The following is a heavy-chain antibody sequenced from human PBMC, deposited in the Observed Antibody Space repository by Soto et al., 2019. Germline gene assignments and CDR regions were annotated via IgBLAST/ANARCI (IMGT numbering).Heavy chain of an antibody. CDR2: IIPIFGTA. CDR1: GGTFSSYA. J-gene: IGHJ4*02. Sequence: QVQLVQSGAEVKKPGSSVKVSCKASGGTFSSYAISWVRQAPGQGLEWMGGIIPIFGTANYAQKFQGRVTITADESTSTAYMELSSLRSEDTAVYYCSFFSMATVTTESYFDYWGQGTLVTVSS. CDR3: SFFSMATVTTESYFDY. V-gene: IGHV1-69*12. D-gene: IGHD4-17*01.